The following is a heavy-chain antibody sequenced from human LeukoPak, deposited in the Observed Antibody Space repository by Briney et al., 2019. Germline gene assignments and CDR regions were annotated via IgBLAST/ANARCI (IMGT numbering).Heavy chain of an antibody. J-gene: IGHJ4*02. V-gene: IGHV1-2*07. D-gene: IGHD4-17*01. CDR1: GYTFTDHY. Sequence: ASVKVSCKASGYTFTDHYMHWVRQAPGQGLEWMGWINPNSDGINNYAHKFQGRVTMTRDTSISTAYMELSRLRSDDTAVYYCAREGGDDYGDYSLDYWGQGTLVTVSS. CDR3: AREGGDDYGDYSLDY. CDR2: INPNSDGI.